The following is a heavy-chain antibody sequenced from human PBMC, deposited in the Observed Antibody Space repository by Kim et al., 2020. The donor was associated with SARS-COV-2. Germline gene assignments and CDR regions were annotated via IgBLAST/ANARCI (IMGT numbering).Heavy chain of an antibody. CDR3: ANHXQGADAFDI. Sequence: YADSVKGRFTISRDNSKNTLYLQMNSLRAEDTAVYYXANHXQGADAFDIWGQGTMVTVSS. V-gene: IGHV3-23*01. J-gene: IGHJ3*02.